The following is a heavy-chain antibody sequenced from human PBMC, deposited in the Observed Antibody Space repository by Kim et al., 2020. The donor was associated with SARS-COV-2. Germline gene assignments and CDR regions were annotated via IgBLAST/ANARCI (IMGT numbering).Heavy chain of an antibody. J-gene: IGHJ6*02. CDR2: INHSGST. CDR1: GGSFSGYY. CDR3: ARNRALWFGYYGMDV. D-gene: IGHD3-10*01. V-gene: IGHV4-34*01. Sequence: SETLSLTCAVYGGSFSGYYWSWIRQPPGKGLEWIGEINHSGSTNYNPSPKSRVTISVDTSKNQFSLKLSSVTAADTAVYYCARNRALWFGYYGMDVWGQGTTVTVSS.